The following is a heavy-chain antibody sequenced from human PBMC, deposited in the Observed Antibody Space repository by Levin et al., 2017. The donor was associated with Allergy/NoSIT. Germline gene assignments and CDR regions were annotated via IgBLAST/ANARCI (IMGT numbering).Heavy chain of an antibody. J-gene: IGHJ6*02. CDR2: INHSGST. Sequence: GSLRLSCAVYGGSFSGYYWSWIRQPPGKGLEWIGEINHSGSTNYNPSLKSRVTISVDTSKNQFSLKLSYVTAADTAVYYCARDKLWLFGLNYGMDVWGQGTTVTVSS. D-gene: IGHD5-18*01. CDR3: ARDKLWLFGLNYGMDV. CDR1: GGSFSGYY. V-gene: IGHV4-34*01.